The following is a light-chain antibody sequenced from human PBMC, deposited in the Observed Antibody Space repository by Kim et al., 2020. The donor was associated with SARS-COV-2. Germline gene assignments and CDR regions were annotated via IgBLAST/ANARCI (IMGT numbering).Light chain of an antibody. CDR1: RRVAKNY. CDR3: QQYDVKPLT. CDR2: TAA. Sequence: SPGERATRYCRDSRRVAKNYVVSCQQKHGEDTRIFIHTAACRGPGITDRCSGSGGGADVTLTITRREPEDVAVYYCQQYDVKPLTFGGGTKVDIK. V-gene: IGKV3-20*01. J-gene: IGKJ4*01.